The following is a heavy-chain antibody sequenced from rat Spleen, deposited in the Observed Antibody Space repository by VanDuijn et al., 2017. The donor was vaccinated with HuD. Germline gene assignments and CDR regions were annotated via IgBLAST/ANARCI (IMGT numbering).Heavy chain of an antibody. CDR3: ARHPTYYGFDGDWLAC. CDR1: GFTFSDHY. Sequence: EVQLAESGGGLVQPGRSLKLSCAASGFTFSDHYMAWVRQAPTKGLVWVATISYDGSSTYYRDSVKGRFTISRDNAKSTLYLQMDSLRSEDTATYYCARHPTYYGFDGDWLACWGQGTLVTVSS. V-gene: IGHV5-29*01. CDR2: ISYDGSST. J-gene: IGHJ3*01. D-gene: IGHD1-9*01.